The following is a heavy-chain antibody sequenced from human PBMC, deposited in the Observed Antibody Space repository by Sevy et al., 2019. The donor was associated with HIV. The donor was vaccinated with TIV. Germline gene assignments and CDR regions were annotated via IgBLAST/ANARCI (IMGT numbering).Heavy chain of an antibody. J-gene: IGHJ4*02. CDR3: AREENRELGTIPLDS. V-gene: IGHV3-48*02. Sequence: GGSLRLSCAASGFTISQHNMNWVRQAPGKGLEWISYISKSGSTPYFADSVRGRFTISRDNAKNSLFLEMYSLTDEDTAVYYCAREENRELGTIPLDSWGRGIQVTVSS. D-gene: IGHD7-27*01. CDR1: GFTISQHN. CDR2: ISKSGSTP.